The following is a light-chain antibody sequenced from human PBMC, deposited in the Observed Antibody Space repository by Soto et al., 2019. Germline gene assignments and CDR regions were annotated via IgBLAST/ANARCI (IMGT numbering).Light chain of an antibody. V-gene: IGKV3-15*01. CDR1: PSVSRN. CDR3: QQYGHWPPYT. J-gene: IGKJ2*01. CDR2: GTT. Sequence: EIVMTQSPATLSVSPGERVTLSCRASPSVSRNLAWYQQKPVQAPMLLIYGTTTRATGIPARFSGSWSGTECTLTISSLQSEDFGIYYCQQYGHWPPYTFGQGTTLETK.